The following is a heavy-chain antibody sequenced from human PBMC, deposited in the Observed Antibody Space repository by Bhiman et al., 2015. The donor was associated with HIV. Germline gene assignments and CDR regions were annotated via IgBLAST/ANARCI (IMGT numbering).Heavy chain of an antibody. CDR1: GFTFDDYA. J-gene: IGHJ4*02. CDR2: ISWNSGSI. V-gene: IGHV3-9*01. CDR3: AKGLVGATFLGDY. Sequence: EVQLVESGGGLVQPGRSLRLSCAASGFTFDDYAMHWVRQAPGKGLEWVSGISWNSGSIGYADSVKGRFTISRDNAKNSLYLQMNSLRVEDTALYYCAKGLVGATFLGDYWGQGTLVTVSS. D-gene: IGHD1-26*01.